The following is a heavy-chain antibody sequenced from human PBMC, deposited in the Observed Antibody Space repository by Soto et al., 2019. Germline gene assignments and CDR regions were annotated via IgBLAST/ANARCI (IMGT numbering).Heavy chain of an antibody. CDR1: GGAFSDYA. CDR3: ASWLKGPDIGNYSYGMDV. J-gene: IGHJ6*02. Sequence: QVQLVQSGAEVKKPGSSVKVSCKASGGAFSDYAFSWVRQAPGQGLEWLGGIMPIFRAPDYAQKFQGRVTIPADEFTRTAYMEMNSLRSEDTAVYYCASWLKGPDIGNYSYGMDVWGQGTTVTVS. D-gene: IGHD2-15*01. CDR2: IMPIFRAP. V-gene: IGHV1-69*12.